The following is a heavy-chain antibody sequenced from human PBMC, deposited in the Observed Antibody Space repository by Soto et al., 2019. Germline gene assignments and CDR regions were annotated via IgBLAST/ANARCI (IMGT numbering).Heavy chain of an antibody. CDR3: VRANLRSGWSFDH. V-gene: IGHV4-4*02. D-gene: IGHD6-19*01. CDR2: IFHSGRT. J-gene: IGHJ4*02. CDR1: GASIISSDW. Sequence: SETLSLTCVVSGASIISSDWWIWVRQSALKMLGWIGEIFHSGRTNYSPSLQSRVTMSVDTSKNQFSLNLYYVTAADTAIYYCVRANLRSGWSFDHWGQGIPVTVSS.